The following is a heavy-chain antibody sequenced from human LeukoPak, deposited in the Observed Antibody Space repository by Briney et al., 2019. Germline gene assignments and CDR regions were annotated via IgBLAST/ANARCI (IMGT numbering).Heavy chain of an antibody. CDR3: ARHATTGFTVNRFDP. CDR1: GYRFTNYW. D-gene: IGHD1-26*01. Sequence: GESLKISCATSGYRFTNYWIGWVRQMPGKGLKFMGIINPGDSDTRYSPSLQGQVTISADKSFSTAYLQFHSLKASDTAMYYCARHATTGFTVNRFDPWGQGTLVTVFS. J-gene: IGHJ5*02. V-gene: IGHV5-51*01. CDR2: INPGDSDT.